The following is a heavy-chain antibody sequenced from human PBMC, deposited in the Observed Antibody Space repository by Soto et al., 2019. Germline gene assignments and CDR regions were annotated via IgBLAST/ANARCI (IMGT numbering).Heavy chain of an antibody. Sequence: TLSLTCTVSGGSISSSSYYWGWIRQPPGKGLEWIGSIYYSGSTYYNPSLKSRVTMSVDTSKNQFSLKLSSVTAADTAVYYCASPYCGGDCYNYYYYGMDVWGQGTTVTVSS. CDR1: GGSISSSSYY. CDR2: IYYSGST. D-gene: IGHD2-21*02. J-gene: IGHJ6*02. CDR3: ASPYCGGDCYNYYYYGMDV. V-gene: IGHV4-39*01.